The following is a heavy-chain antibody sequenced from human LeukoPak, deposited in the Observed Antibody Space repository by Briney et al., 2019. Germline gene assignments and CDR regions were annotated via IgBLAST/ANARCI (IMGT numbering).Heavy chain of an antibody. CDR3: ASQGPEGTSGWY. J-gene: IGHJ4*02. D-gene: IGHD6-19*01. V-gene: IGHV3-33*01. CDR2: IWYDGSNT. CDR1: GFTFSSYG. Sequence: PGRSLRLSCAASGFTFSSYGMHWVRQAPGKGLEWVAVIWYDGSNTYYADSVKGLFTISRDNSKDTLFLQLNSLRAEDTAVYYCASQGPEGTSGWYWGQGTLVTVSS.